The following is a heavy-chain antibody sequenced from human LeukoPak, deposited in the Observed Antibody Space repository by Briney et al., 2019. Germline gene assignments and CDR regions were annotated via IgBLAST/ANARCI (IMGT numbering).Heavy chain of an antibody. CDR1: GDSISSYY. V-gene: IGHV4-59*12. CDR2: IYYSGST. J-gene: IGHJ5*02. Sequence: SETLSLTCTVSGDSISSYYWSWIRQPPGKGLEWIGYIYYSGSTNYNPSLKSRITISIDTSKNQFSLKLSSVTAADTAVYYCTRDGPRSSGYPDTWGQGTLVTVSS. D-gene: IGHD3-22*01. CDR3: TRDGPRSSGYPDT.